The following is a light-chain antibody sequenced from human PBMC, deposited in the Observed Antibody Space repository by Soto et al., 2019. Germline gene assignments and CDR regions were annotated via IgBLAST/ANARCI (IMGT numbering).Light chain of an antibody. J-gene: IGKJ5*01. CDR1: QSVGSS. V-gene: IGKV3-11*01. CDR2: DAS. CDR3: QQRSDWPPGAT. Sequence: EIVLRPSPATLSLSPGERATLSCRASQSVGSSLALYQQKPGQAPRLLIYDASNRGTGISARFSGSGSGTVCTLTISSLEPEDFAVYYWQQRSDWPPGATFGQGTRLEIK.